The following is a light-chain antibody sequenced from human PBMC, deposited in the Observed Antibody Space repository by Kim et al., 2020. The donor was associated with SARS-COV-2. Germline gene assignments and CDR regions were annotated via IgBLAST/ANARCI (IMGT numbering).Light chain of an antibody. J-gene: IGLJ3*02. CDR3: SAWDSSLSAVV. Sequence: QPATLTCTGNSYNVGNRGAACLPQHQGHPPKLLSYRNGDRPSGISERLSASRSGNTASLTITGLQPEDEADYYCSAWDSSLSAVVFGGGTKLTVL. CDR2: RNG. V-gene: IGLV10-54*01. CDR1: SYNVGNRG.